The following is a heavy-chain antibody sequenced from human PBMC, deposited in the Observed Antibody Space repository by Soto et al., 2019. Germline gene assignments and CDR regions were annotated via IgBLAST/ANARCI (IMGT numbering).Heavy chain of an antibody. V-gene: IGHV3-7*03. Sequence: GGSLRLSCAASGFTFSNYWMSWVRQAPGKGLEWVANIKQDGSEKNYVDSGKGRFTISRDNAKNSLYLQMNSLRAEDTAVYYCVRDCSDNEAIYGMDVWGQGTKVTVSS. CDR3: VRDCSDNEAIYGMDV. CDR2: IKQDGSEK. J-gene: IGHJ6*02. CDR1: GFTFSNYW. D-gene: IGHD2-15*01.